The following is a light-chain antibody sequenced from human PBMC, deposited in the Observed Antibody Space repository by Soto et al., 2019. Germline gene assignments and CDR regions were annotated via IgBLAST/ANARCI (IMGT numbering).Light chain of an antibody. CDR2: EGS. CDR3: CSYAGSSTYV. Sequence: QSALTQPASVSGSPGQSITISCSGTSRDIGAYNLVSWYQQPPGKAPKLLIYEGSKRPSGVSNRVSGSKSGNTASLTISGLQAEDEADYYCCSYAGSSTYVFGTGTKVNVL. CDR1: SRDIGAYNL. J-gene: IGLJ1*01. V-gene: IGLV2-23*01.